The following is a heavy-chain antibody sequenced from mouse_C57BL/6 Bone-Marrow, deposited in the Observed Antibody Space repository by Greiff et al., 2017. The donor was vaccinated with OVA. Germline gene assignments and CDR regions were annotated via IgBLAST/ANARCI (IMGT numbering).Heavy chain of an antibody. CDR3: ATGGGYYVDWFAY. V-gene: IGHV5-16*01. J-gene: IGHJ3*01. CDR2: INYDGSST. D-gene: IGHD2-3*01. CDR1: GFTFSDYY. Sequence: EVKLVESEGGLVQPGSSMKLSCTASGFTFSDYYMAWVRQVPEKGLEWVANINYDGSSTYYLDSLKSRFIISRDNAKNILYLQMSSLKSEDTATYYCATGGGYYVDWFAYWGQGTLVTVSA.